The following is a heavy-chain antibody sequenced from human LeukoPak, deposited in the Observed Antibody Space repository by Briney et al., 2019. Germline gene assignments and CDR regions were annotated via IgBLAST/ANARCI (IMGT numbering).Heavy chain of an antibody. Sequence: SVKVSCKASGGTFSSYAISWVRQAPGQGLEWMGRIIPILGIANYAQKFQGRVTITADKSTSTAYMELSSLRSEDTAVYYCARGGITMIYADYWGQGTLVTVSS. CDR3: ARGGITMIYADY. J-gene: IGHJ4*02. CDR1: GGTFSSYA. V-gene: IGHV1-69*04. D-gene: IGHD3-22*01. CDR2: IIPILGIA.